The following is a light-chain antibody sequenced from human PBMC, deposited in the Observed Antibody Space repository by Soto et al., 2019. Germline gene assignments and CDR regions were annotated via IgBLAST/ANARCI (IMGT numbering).Light chain of an antibody. Sequence: QSALTQPASVSESPGQSITISCTGTSSDVGGYNYVSWYQQHPGKAPKLMIYEVSNRPSGVSNRFSGSKSGNTASLTISGIRAEDEADYYCSSYASSSTLYVFGTGTKLTVL. CDR3: SSYASSSTLYV. J-gene: IGLJ1*01. CDR2: EVS. V-gene: IGLV2-14*01. CDR1: SSDVGGYNY.